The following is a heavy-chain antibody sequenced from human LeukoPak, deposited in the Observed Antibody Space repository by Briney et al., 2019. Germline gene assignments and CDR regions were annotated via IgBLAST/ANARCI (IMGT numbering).Heavy chain of an antibody. J-gene: IGHJ4*02. D-gene: IGHD5-24*01. CDR3: ARGAGYNYPYYFDY. CDR2: IYGGGNI. Sequence: GGSLRLSCAASGFTVSSNYMNWVRQAPGKGLEWVSVIYGGGNIYYADSVKGRFTISRGNSKNTLYLQMNSLRAEDTAVYYCARGAGYNYPYYFDYWGQGTLVTVSS. V-gene: IGHV3-53*01. CDR1: GFTVSSNY.